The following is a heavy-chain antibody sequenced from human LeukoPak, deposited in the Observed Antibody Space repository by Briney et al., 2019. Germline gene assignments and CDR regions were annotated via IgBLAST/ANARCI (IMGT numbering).Heavy chain of an antibody. CDR1: GGSISSGSYY. D-gene: IGHD2-21*02. Sequence: KTSETLSLTCAVSGGSISSGSYYWSWIRQPAGKGLEWIGRIYTSGSTNYNPSLKSRVTISVDTSKNQFSLKLSSVTAADTAVYYCARHSGVVTATNWFDPWGQGTLVTVSS. CDR3: ARHSGVVTATNWFDP. CDR2: IYTSGST. V-gene: IGHV4-61*02. J-gene: IGHJ5*02.